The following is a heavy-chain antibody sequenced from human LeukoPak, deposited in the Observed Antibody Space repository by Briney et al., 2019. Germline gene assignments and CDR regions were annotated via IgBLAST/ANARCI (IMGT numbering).Heavy chain of an antibody. CDR1: GFTFSSYS. Sequence: GGSLRLSCAASGFTFSSYSMNWVRQAPGKGLEWVSYISGSGSSIYYADSVKGRFTISKDNSKNTVYLQMSSLRVDDTAVYYCAKAASSSWPSYYYGMDVWGQGTTVTVSS. D-gene: IGHD6-13*01. CDR3: AKAASSSWPSYYYGMDV. CDR2: ISGSGSSI. V-gene: IGHV3-48*01. J-gene: IGHJ6*02.